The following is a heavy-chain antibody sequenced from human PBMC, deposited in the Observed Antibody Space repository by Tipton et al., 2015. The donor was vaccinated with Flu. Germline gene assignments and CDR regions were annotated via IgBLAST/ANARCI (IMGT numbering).Heavy chain of an antibody. CDR1: GGSLSDYY. V-gene: IGHV4-34*01. Sequence: TLSLTCDVYGGSLSDYYWSWIRQPPGKGLEWIGEINHGGSTRYNPSLNSRVTILLDTSRKQFSLNLRSVTAADTAVYYCAKGSPRLSDWGQGTLVTVSS. D-gene: IGHD2-2*01. CDR2: INHGGST. CDR3: AKGSPRLSD. J-gene: IGHJ4*02.